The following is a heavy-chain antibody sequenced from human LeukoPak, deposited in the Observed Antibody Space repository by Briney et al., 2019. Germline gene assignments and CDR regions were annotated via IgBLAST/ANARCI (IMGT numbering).Heavy chain of an antibody. CDR3: ASAYYDSSGSDRFDC. J-gene: IGHJ4*02. D-gene: IGHD3-22*01. V-gene: IGHV4-39*07. CDR2: IYYSGST. Sequence: PSETLSLTCTVSGGSISSSYYYWGWIRQPPGKGLEWIGSIYYSGSTYYNPSLKSRVTISVDTSKNQFSLKLSSVTAADTAVYYCASAYYDSSGSDRFDCWGQGTLVTVSS. CDR1: GGSISSSYYY.